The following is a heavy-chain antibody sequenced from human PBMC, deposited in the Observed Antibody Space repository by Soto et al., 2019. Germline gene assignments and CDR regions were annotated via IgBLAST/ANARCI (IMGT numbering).Heavy chain of an antibody. J-gene: IGHJ4*02. V-gene: IGHV3-23*01. D-gene: IGHD3-22*01. CDR2: ISGSGDST. CDR3: AKDGCFYDRSGYHPFDY. CDR1: GFTFSTYA. Sequence: EAQLLESGGGLVQPGGSLRLSCAASGFTFSTYAMNWVRQAPGKGLEWVSGISGSGDSTYYADSVKGRFTISRDNSKNTMDLQMNSLRAEDTAVYYCAKDGCFYDRSGYHPFDYWGQGTLVTVSS.